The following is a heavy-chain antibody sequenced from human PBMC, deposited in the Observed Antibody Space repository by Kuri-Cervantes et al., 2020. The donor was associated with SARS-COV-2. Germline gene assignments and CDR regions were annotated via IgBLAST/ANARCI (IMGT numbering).Heavy chain of an antibody. D-gene: IGHD2-2*01. Sequence: SETLSLTCTVSGGSISSYYWSWIRQPAGKGLEWIGRIYTSGSTNYNPSLKSRVTMSVDTSKNQFSLKLSSVTAADTAVYYCARVQGAAALTYYYYYGMDGWGQGTTVTVSS. CDR3: ARVQGAAALTYYYYYGMDG. CDR1: GGSISSYY. CDR2: IYTSGST. J-gene: IGHJ6*02. V-gene: IGHV4-4*07.